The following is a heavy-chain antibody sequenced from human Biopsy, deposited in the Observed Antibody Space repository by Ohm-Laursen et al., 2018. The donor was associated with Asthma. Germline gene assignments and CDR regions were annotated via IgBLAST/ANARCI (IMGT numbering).Heavy chain of an antibody. J-gene: IGHJ4*02. CDR1: GVSIRSYY. CDR3: AGFCSGGNCPDH. CDR2: IHYSGST. D-gene: IGHD2-15*01. Sequence: GTLSLTCTVSGVSIRSYYWTWIRQPPGKGLEWIGNIHYSGSTYSNPSLKSRVTISVDTSMKQISLRLSSVIAADTAVYYCAGFCSGGNCPDHWGQGTLVTVSS. V-gene: IGHV4-59*01.